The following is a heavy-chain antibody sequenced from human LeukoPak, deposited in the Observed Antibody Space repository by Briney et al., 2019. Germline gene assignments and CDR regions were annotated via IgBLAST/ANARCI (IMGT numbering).Heavy chain of an antibody. CDR3: ARGDCSSTICYSPMDV. CDR2: IYRSGST. CDR1: GYSISSGYY. D-gene: IGHD2-2*01. J-gene: IGHJ6*03. V-gene: IGHV4-38-2*02. Sequence: PSETLSLTCTVSGYSISSGYYWVWIRQPPGKGLEWIGSIYRSGSTNYNPSLKSRVTISVDTSKNQFSLKVNSVTAADTAVYYCARGDCSSTICYSPMDVWGKGTTVTVSS.